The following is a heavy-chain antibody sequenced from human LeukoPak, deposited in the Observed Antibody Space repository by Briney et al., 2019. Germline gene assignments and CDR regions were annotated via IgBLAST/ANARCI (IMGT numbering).Heavy chain of an antibody. J-gene: IGHJ5*02. D-gene: IGHD1-1*01. CDR3: ADGTEGWFDP. CDR2: ISGYNGNT. Sequence: ASVKVSCKTSGYSFTTYAITWVRQAPGQGLEWMRWISGYNGNTNYAEKLQGRVTMTTDTSTSTAYMELRSLRSDDTAVYYCADGTEGWFDPWGQGTLVTVSS. V-gene: IGHV1-18*01. CDR1: GYSFTTYA.